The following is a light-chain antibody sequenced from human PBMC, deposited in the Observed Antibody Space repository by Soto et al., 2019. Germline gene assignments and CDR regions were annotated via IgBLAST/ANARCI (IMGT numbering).Light chain of an antibody. J-gene: IGLJ1*01. CDR3: SSYSSSNNPYV. CDR2: EVS. CDR1: SSDVGGYNY. Sequence: QSALTQPASVSGSPGQSITISCTGTSSDVGGYNYVSWYQQHPGKAPKLMIYEVSNRPSGVSNRFSGSKSGNTASLTISGLQAEDEADYYCSSYSSSNNPYVFGTGTKVTVL. V-gene: IGLV2-14*01.